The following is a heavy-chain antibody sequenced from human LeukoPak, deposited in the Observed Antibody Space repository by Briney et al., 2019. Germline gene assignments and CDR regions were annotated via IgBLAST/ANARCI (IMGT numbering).Heavy chain of an antibody. V-gene: IGHV3-7*01. CDR3: AREIVGAHTEFDF. J-gene: IGHJ4*02. D-gene: IGHD1-26*01. CDR2: IKHDGTAT. Sequence: GGSLRLSCAASGFPFSTYWMSWVRQAPGKGPEWVANIKHDGTATYYGDSVKGRFTISRDDAKNSLYLQMSSLRVEDTAMFYCAREIVGAHTEFDFWGQGTLVSVSS. CDR1: GFPFSTYW.